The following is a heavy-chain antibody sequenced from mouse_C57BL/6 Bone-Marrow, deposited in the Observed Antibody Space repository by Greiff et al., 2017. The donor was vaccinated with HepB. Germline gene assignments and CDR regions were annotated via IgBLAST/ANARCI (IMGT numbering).Heavy chain of an antibody. CDR1: GYTFTSYW. V-gene: IGHV1-50*01. Sequence: VQLQQPGAELVKPGASVKLSCKASGYTFTSYWMQWVKQRPGQGLEWIGEIDPSDSYTNYNQKFKGKATLTVDTSSSTAYMQLSSLTSEDSAVHYCARWAGLAMDYWGQGTSVTVSS. J-gene: IGHJ4*01. CDR2: IDPSDSYT. CDR3: ARWAGLAMDY.